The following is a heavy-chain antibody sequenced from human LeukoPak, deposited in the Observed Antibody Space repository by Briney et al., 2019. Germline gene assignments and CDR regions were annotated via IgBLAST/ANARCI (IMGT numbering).Heavy chain of an antibody. CDR2: ISNSGST. CDR1: GGSFSGYY. V-gene: IGHV4-59*08. J-gene: IGHJ3*02. D-gene: IGHD2-15*01. CDR3: ARHDPVVEAFGM. Sequence: PSETLSLTCAVYGGSFSGYYWSWIRRPPGKGLEWIGYISNSGSTDYNPSLKSRVTISGDTSKNQFSLKLTSVTAADTAVYYCARHDPVVEAFGMWGQGTMVTVSS.